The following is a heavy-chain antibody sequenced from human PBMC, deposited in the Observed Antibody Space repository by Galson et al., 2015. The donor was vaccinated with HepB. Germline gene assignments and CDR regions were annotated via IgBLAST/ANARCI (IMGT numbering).Heavy chain of an antibody. D-gene: IGHD5-18*01. CDR3: ARGGSECIYSDGFDYHYYTMDV. Sequence: TLSLTCTVSGGSISSGSYYWSWIRQPAGKGLEWIGRIYTSGSTNYNPSPKSRVAISVDTSKNQFSLKLTSVTAADTAVYFCARGGSECIYSDGFDYHYYTMDVWGQGTTVTVSS. CDR2: IYTSGST. CDR1: GGSISSGSYY. V-gene: IGHV4-61*02. J-gene: IGHJ6*02.